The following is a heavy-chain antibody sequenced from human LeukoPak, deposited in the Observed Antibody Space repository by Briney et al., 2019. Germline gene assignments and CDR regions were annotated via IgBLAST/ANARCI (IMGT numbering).Heavy chain of an antibody. J-gene: IGHJ6*02. CDR3: ARAAPPIFGVGLYYYGMDV. CDR1: GYTFTSYY. Sequence: ASVKVSCTASGYTFTSYYMHWVRQAPGQGLEWMGIINPSGGSTSYAQKFQGRVTMTRDTSTSTVYMELSSLRSEDTAVYYCARAAPPIFGVGLYYYGMDVGGQGTTVTVSS. D-gene: IGHD3-3*01. CDR2: INPSGGST. V-gene: IGHV1-46*01.